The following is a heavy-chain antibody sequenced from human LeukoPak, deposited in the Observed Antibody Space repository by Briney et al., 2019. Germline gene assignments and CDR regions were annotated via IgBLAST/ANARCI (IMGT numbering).Heavy chain of an antibody. Sequence: GGSLRLSCTVSGFTVSSNSMSWVRQAPGKGLEWVSFIYSGTTHYSDSVKGRFTISRDNSKNTLYLQMNSLRAEDTAVYYCARAGWELLSDYYFDYWGQGTLVTVSS. V-gene: IGHV3-53*01. D-gene: IGHD1-26*01. CDR2: IYSGTT. CDR1: GFTVSSNS. J-gene: IGHJ4*02. CDR3: ARAGWELLSDYYFDY.